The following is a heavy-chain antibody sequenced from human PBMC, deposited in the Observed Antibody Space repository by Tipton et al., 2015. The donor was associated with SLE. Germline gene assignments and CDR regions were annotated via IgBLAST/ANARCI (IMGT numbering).Heavy chain of an antibody. Sequence: TLSLTCAVYGGSFSGYYWSWIRQPPGKGLEWIGEINHSGSTNYNPSLKSRVTISVDTSKNQFSLKLSSVTAADTAVYYCATPGYCSGGSCYSGDYFDYWGQGTLVTVSS. J-gene: IGHJ4*02. CDR1: GGSFSGYY. D-gene: IGHD2-15*01. CDR3: ATPGYCSGGSCYSGDYFDY. V-gene: IGHV4-34*01. CDR2: INHSGST.